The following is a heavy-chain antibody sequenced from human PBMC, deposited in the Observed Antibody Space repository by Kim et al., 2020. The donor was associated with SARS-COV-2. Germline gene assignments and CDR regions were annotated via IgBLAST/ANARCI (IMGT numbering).Heavy chain of an antibody. CDR3: ARDLTMIVVVNGGR. Sequence: ADSVKGRFTISRDNAKNSLYLQMNSLRAEDTAVYYCARDLTMIVVVNGGRWGQGTLVTVSS. D-gene: IGHD3-22*01. V-gene: IGHV3-21*01. J-gene: IGHJ4*02.